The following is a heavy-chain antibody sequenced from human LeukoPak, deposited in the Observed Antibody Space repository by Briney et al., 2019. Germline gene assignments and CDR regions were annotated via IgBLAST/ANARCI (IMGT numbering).Heavy chain of an antibody. Sequence: SETLSLTCTASGGSISGYFWSWIRQPPGKGLEWIGYIYYSGGTDYNPSLKSRVTISVDTSKNQFSLQLSSVTAADTAVYYCARHERNGGYYDYWGQGTLVTVSS. D-gene: IGHD3-22*01. CDR2: IYYSGGT. CDR1: GGSISGYF. V-gene: IGHV4-59*08. J-gene: IGHJ4*02. CDR3: ARHERNGGYYDY.